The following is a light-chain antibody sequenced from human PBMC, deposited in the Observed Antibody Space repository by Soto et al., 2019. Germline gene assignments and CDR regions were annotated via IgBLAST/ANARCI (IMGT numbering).Light chain of an antibody. CDR1: SSNIGSNY. CDR2: RNN. CDR3: AAWDDSLSGHGV. Sequence: QSVLTQPPSASGTPGQRVTISCSGSSSNIGSNYVYWYQQLPGTAPKLLIYRNNQRPSGVPDRFSGSKSGTSASLATSGLRSEDEADYYCAAWDDSLSGHGVFGGGTQLTVL. J-gene: IGLJ2*01. V-gene: IGLV1-47*01.